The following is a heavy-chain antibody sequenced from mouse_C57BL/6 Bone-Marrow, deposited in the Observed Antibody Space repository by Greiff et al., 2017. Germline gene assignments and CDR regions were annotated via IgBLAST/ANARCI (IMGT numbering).Heavy chain of an antibody. CDR3: ARDDWFAY. V-gene: IGHV5-17*01. CDR2: ISSCSSTI. J-gene: IGHJ3*01. Sequence: EVHLVESGGGLVKPGGSLKLSCAASGFTFSDYGMHWVRQAPEKGLEWVAYISSCSSTIYYADTVKGRFTISRDNAKNTLFLQMTSLRSEDTAMYYCARDDWFAYWGQGTLVTVSA. CDR1: GFTFSDYG.